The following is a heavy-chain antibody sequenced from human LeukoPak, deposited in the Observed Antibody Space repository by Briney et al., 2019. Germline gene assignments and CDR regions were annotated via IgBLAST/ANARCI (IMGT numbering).Heavy chain of an antibody. CDR2: IDSDGGGP. V-gene: IGHV3-74*01. D-gene: IGHD6-19*01. CDR3: ARDSIAVTGDFDF. CDR1: GFTFSSYW. Sequence: PGGSLRLSSAASGFTFSSYWMHWVRQTPGKGLVWVSLIDSDGGGPTYADSVKGRFTISRDNSKNTLYLQMNSLRAEDTAVYYCARDSIAVTGDFDFWGQGTLVTVSS. J-gene: IGHJ4*02.